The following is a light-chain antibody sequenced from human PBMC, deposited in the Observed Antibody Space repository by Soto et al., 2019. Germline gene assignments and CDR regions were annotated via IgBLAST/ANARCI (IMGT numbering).Light chain of an antibody. CDR3: PQDNSHPWT. CDR1: QDIRND. CDR2: AAT. J-gene: IGKJ1*01. V-gene: IGKV1-6*01. Sequence: QMTQSPSSLSASVGDRVTITCRASQDIRNDLHWYQQKPGEAPNLLIYAATTFQSGVPSRFSGSGSGTHFTLNICSLQPEDLATYFCPQDNSHPWTFGQGTKVDIK.